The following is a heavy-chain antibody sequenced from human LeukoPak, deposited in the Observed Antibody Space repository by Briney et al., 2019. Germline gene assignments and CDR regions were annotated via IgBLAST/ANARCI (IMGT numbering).Heavy chain of an antibody. J-gene: IGHJ5*02. CDR2: ISVYNGNT. V-gene: IGHV1-18*04. CDR3: ARVRYCSGGNCYPNWFDP. Sequence: ASVKVSCKASGYTFTSCGISWVRQAPGQGLEWMGWISVYNGNTNYAEQLQGRVTMTTDTSSYTAYMELGGLRSDDTAVYYCARVRYCSGGNCYPNWFDPWGQGTLVTVSS. CDR1: GYTFTSCG. D-gene: IGHD2-15*01.